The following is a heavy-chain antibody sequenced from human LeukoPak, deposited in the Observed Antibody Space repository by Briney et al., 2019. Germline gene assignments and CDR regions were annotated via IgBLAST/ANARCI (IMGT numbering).Heavy chain of an antibody. CDR1: GFTFSSYA. CDR2: ISGSGDNT. CDR3: AKWKYSNSGIDDY. J-gene: IGHJ4*02. Sequence: GGSLRLSCAASGFTFSSYAMSWVRQVPGKGLEWVSVISGSGDNTYYADSVKGRFTISRDNSKNMLCLQMNSLRAEDTAVYYCAKWKYSNSGIDDYWGQGTLVTVSS. D-gene: IGHD6-6*01. V-gene: IGHV3-23*01.